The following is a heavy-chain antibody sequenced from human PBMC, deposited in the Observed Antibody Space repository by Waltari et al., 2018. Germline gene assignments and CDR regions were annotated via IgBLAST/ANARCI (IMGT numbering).Heavy chain of an antibody. CDR2: ITSGVDT. CDR1: GFTFSNYA. Sequence: EVQLLESGGGLVQPGGSLRLSCAASGFTFSNYAMRWVRQAPGKGVGWVSVITSGVDTLYAASVKGRFTSSRDNSKTTLYLQMNGLSAEDTAVYQCVKHFGSGSYNNFFDYWGQGTLVTVSS. J-gene: IGHJ4*02. V-gene: IGHV3-23*01. CDR3: VKHFGSGSYNNFFDY. D-gene: IGHD3-10*01.